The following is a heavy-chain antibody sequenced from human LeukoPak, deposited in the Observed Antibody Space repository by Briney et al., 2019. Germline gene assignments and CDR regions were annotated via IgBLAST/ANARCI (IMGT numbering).Heavy chain of an antibody. CDR1: GGSVSSGSYY. D-gene: IGHD5-18*01. CDR3: ARERVWDSYGLGY. Sequence: SETLSLTCTVSGGSVSSGSYYWSWIRQPPGKGLEWIGYIYYSGSTNYNPSLKSRVTISVDTSKNQFSLKLSSVTAADTAVYYCARERVWDSYGLGYWGQGTLVTVSS. V-gene: IGHV4-61*01. J-gene: IGHJ4*02. CDR2: IYYSGST.